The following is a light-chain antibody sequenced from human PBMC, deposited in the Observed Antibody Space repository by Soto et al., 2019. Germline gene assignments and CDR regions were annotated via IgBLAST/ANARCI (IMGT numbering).Light chain of an antibody. V-gene: IGKV3-20*01. Sequence: IVLTQSPGSLSLSPGESATLSCRASHNVTGRFLAWYHHKPGESPRLLLYRASSRATGIPERFSGDGSGTDFTLTISRLGPDDFAIYFCQQYADSSPTFGGGTKVEIK. CDR2: RAS. CDR1: HNVTGRF. J-gene: IGKJ4*02. CDR3: QQYADSSPT.